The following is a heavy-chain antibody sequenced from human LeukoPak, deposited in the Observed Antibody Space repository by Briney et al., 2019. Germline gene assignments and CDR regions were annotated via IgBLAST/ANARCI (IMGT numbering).Heavy chain of an antibody. CDR1: GFTFSSYW. J-gene: IGHJ4*02. V-gene: IGHV3-74*01. D-gene: IGHD3-16*02. CDR3: ARGPGGGDYGWGSYRYDY. CDR2: INSDGSST. Sequence: GGSLRLSCAASGFTFSSYWMHWVRQAPGKGLVWVSRINSDGSSTSYADSVKGRFTISRDNAKNTLYLQMNSLRAEDTAVYYCARGPGGGDYGWGSYRYDYWGQGTLVTVSS.